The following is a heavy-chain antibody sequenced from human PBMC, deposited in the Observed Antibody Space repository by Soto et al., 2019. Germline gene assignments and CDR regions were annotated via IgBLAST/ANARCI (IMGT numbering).Heavy chain of an antibody. D-gene: IGHD4-17*01. V-gene: IGHV1-69*13. Sequence: SVKVSCQASGGTFSSYAISWVRQAPGQGLEWMGGIIPIFGTANYAQKFQGRVTITADESTSTAYMELSSLRSEDTAVYYCALRGDYVLLYWYFDLWGRGTLVTVPS. CDR2: IIPIFGTA. J-gene: IGHJ2*01. CDR3: ALRGDYVLLYWYFDL. CDR1: GGTFSSYA.